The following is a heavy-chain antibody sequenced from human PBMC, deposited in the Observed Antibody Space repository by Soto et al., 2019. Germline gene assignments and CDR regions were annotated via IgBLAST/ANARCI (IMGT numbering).Heavy chain of an antibody. V-gene: IGHV1-18*01. CDR3: AREAYCGGDCYYDYYYGMDV. D-gene: IGHD2-21*02. CDR2: ISAYNGNT. J-gene: IGHJ6*02. CDR1: GYTFTSYG. Sequence: QVQLVQSGAEVKKPGASVKVSCKASGYTFTSYGISWVRQAPGQGLEGMGWISAYNGNTNYAQKLQGRVTMTTDTSTSTAYMELRSLRSDDTAVYYCAREAYCGGDCYYDYYYGMDVWGQGTTVTVSS.